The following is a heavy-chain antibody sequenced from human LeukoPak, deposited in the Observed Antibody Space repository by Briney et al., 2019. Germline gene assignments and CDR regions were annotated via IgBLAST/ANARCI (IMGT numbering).Heavy chain of an antibody. V-gene: IGHV3-66*01. J-gene: IGHJ6*04. D-gene: IGHD3-10*02. CDR2: IYSGGST. CDR3: AELGITMIGGV. CDR1: GFTVSSNY. Sequence: GGSLRLSCAASGFTVSSNYMNWVRQAPGKGLEWVSVIYSGGSTYYADSVKGRFTISRDNAKNSLYLQMNSLRAEDTAVYYCAELGITMIGGVWGKGTTVTISS.